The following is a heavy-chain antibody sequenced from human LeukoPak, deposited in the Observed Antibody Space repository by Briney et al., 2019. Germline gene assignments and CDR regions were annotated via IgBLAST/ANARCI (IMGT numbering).Heavy chain of an antibody. CDR1: GDPVSSNSAT. Sequence: SQTLSLTCAISGDPVSSNSATWNWITPSPSRGLEWLVRTYYRSKWYTDYAVSVKSRITVDPDTSKNQFSLQLKSVTPEDTGVYYCAREDCSGGSCYGGFDDWGQGALVTVSS. J-gene: IGHJ4*02. D-gene: IGHD2-15*01. CDR2: TYYRSKWYT. CDR3: AREDCSGGSCYGGFDD. V-gene: IGHV6-1*01.